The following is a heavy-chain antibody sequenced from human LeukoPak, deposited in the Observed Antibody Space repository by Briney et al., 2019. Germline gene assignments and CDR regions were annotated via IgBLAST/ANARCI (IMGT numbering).Heavy chain of an antibody. Sequence: GASVKVSCKASGYTFTGYYMHWVRQAPGQGLEWMGWINPNSGGTNYAQKFQGRVTMTRDTSISTAYIELSRLRSDDTAVYYCARRRSYGRVPSAFDIWGQGTMVTVSS. CDR2: INPNSGGT. CDR3: ARRRSYGRVPSAFDI. J-gene: IGHJ3*02. V-gene: IGHV1-2*02. D-gene: IGHD5-18*01. CDR1: GYTFTGYY.